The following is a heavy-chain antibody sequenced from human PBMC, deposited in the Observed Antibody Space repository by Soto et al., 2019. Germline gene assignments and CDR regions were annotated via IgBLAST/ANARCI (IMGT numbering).Heavy chain of an antibody. D-gene: IGHD1-7*01. CDR3: ARGGVKGTTSRGQVYN. V-gene: IGHV3-11*06. CDR2: ISSSGDST. CDR1: GFTFSDYY. J-gene: IGHJ4*02. Sequence: QVQVVESGGALVKPGGSLRPSSAASGFTFSDYYMSWIRQAPGKGLEWVSFISSSGDSTKYADSVKGRFTISRDNAKNSLYLQLNSLRAEDTAVYYCARGGVKGTTSRGQVYNWGQGTLVTVSS.